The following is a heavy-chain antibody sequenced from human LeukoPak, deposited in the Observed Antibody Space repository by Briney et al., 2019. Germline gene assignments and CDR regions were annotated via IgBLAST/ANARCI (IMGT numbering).Heavy chain of an antibody. J-gene: IGHJ4*02. D-gene: IGHD1-26*01. CDR2: INPNSGGT. CDR1: GYTFTGYY. V-gene: IGHV1-2*02. Sequence: ASVKVSCKASGYTFTGYYMHWVRQAPGQGLEWMGWINPNSGGTKYAQKFQGRVTMTRDTSISTAYMELSRLNSEDTAVYSCARALRSGSYYEVDYWGQGTLVTVSS. CDR3: ARALRSGSYYEVDY.